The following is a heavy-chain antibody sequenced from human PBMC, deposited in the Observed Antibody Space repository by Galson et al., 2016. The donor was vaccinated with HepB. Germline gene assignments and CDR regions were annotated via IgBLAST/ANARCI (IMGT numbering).Heavy chain of an antibody. J-gene: IGHJ5*02. CDR1: GGTLKSYS. CDR2: FIPMTGTA. D-gene: IGHD3-22*01. Sequence: SVKVSCKASGGTLKSYSVIWVRHAPGQGLEWLGGFIPMTGTANSAQKFQGRVTITADESANTVYLELGSLKSDDTAVYYCAGGCSSDTCHLNWFDPWGQGTLVPVSS. V-gene: IGHV1-69*13. CDR3: AGGCSSDTCHLNWFDP.